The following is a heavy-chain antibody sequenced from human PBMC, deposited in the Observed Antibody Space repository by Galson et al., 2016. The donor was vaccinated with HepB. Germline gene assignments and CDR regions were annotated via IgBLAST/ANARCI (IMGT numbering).Heavy chain of an antibody. CDR2: IYHSGTT. V-gene: IGHV4-4*02. CDR3: AGPKYYYGSGYYFDF. Sequence: SETLSLTCAVSGASISSSNWWSWVRQPPGKELEWIGEIYHSGTTNCNPSLKSRLTLSVDKSKNQFSLKLSSVTAADTAVYYCAGPKYYYGSGYYFDFWGQGTLVTVSS. D-gene: IGHD3-10*01. CDR1: GASISSSNW. J-gene: IGHJ4*02.